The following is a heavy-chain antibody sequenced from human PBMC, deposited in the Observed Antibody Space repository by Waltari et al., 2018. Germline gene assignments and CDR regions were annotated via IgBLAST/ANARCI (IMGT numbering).Heavy chain of an antibody. CDR1: GYTLSDYG. CDR2: ISGNKGHK. J-gene: IGHJ5*02. D-gene: IGHD2-21*01. Sequence: QVQLVQSGAEVKKPGASVKVSCKASGYTLSDYGISWVRQAPGQGLEWMGWISGNKGHKNHEQQSQAGLIMTEDTSATTADMELTYLTSDDTAVYYCARERHRLMEEGYLMALDPWGQGTLVTVSS. V-gene: IGHV1-18*01. CDR3: ARERHRLMEEGYLMALDP.